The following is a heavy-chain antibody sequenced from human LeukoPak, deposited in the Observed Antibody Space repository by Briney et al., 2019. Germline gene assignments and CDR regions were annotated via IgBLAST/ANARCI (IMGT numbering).Heavy chain of an antibody. CDR1: GFTFSSYW. J-gene: IGHJ4*02. V-gene: IGHV3-7*01. D-gene: IGHD1-26*01. Sequence: GGSLRLSCAASGFTFSSYWMSWVRQAPGKGLEWVADIKQDGSEKYYVDSVKGRFTISRDNAKNSLYLQMNSLRAEDTAVYYCARVFGWGLLFYFDYWGQGTLVTVSS. CDR2: IKQDGSEK. CDR3: ARVFGWGLLFYFDY.